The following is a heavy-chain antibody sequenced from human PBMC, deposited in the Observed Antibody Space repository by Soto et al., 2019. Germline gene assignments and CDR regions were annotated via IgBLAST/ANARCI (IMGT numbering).Heavy chain of an antibody. J-gene: IGHJ6*03. CDR2: TYYRSKWYN. Sequence: PSQTLSLTCAISGDSVSSNSAAWNWIRQSPSRGLEWLGRTYYRSKWYNDYAVSVKSRITINPDTSKNQFSLQLNSVTPEDTAVYYCARDAGLFTGTTGSYYYYYMDVWGKGTTVTVSS. CDR3: ARDAGLFTGTTGSYYYYYMDV. V-gene: IGHV6-1*01. CDR1: GDSVSSNSAA. D-gene: IGHD1-7*01.